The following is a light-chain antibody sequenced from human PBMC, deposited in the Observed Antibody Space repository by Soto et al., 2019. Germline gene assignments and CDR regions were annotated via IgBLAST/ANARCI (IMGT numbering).Light chain of an antibody. J-gene: IGLJ3*02. V-gene: IGLV1-47*01. Sequence: QSVLTQPPSASGTPGQRVTISCSGSSSNIGSNYVYWYQQLPGTAPKLLIYRNNQRPSGVPDRFSGSKSGTSASLAISGLRYEDEADYYCAAWDDSLSGWVFGGGTKPTVL. CDR3: AAWDDSLSGWV. CDR1: SSNIGSNY. CDR2: RNN.